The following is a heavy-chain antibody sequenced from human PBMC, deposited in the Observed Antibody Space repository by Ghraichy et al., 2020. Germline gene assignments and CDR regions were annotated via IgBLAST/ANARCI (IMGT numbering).Heavy chain of an antibody. Sequence: GGSLRLSCAASGFSFRSYGMHWVRQAPGKGLEWVAVIWFDGSNKNYVDSVKGRFTISRDNSKNTLYLQMNSLRVEDTAVYYCASPTSDWYFDLWGRGTLVAVSS. V-gene: IGHV3-33*08. CDR3: ASPTSDWYFDL. CDR1: GFSFRSYG. J-gene: IGHJ2*01. CDR2: IWFDGSNK.